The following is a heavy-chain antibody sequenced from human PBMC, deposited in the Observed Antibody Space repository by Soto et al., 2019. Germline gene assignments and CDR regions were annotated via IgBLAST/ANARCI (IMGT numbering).Heavy chain of an antibody. V-gene: IGHV2-5*02. CDR3: AHRVLRTVFGLVTTTAIYFDF. J-gene: IGHJ4*02. CDR1: GFSLTTSGVG. CDR2: IYWDDDK. Sequence: QITLNESGPTVVRPTETLTLTCRFSGFSLTTSGVGVGWIRQSPGKAPEWLALIYWDDDKPYSASLKSKLTITKDTFKNQVVLTVSDLDPTDTATYYCAHRVLRTVFGLVTTTAIYFDFWGQGTPVAVSS. D-gene: IGHD3-3*01.